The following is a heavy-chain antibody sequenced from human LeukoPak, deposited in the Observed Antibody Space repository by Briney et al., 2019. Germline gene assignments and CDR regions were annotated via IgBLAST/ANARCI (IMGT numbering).Heavy chain of an antibody. CDR1: GFTFSSYS. V-gene: IGHV3-48*01. J-gene: IGHJ6*02. D-gene: IGHD6-19*01. Sequence: PGGSLRLSCAASGFTFSSYSMNWVRQAPGKGLEWVSYISSSSSTIYYADSVKGRFTISRDNAKNSLYLQMNSLRAEDTAVYYCARDLGSGWYDYHPYYSYGMDVWGQGTTVTVSS. CDR2: ISSSSSTI. CDR3: ARDLGSGWYDYHPYYSYGMDV.